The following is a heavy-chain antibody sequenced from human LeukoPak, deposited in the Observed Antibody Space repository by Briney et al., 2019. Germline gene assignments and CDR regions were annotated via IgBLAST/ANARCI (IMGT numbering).Heavy chain of an antibody. V-gene: IGHV4-59*11. CDR1: GGSISGHY. J-gene: IGHJ4*02. CDR3: TRDFRRALDF. CDR2: IYYNGNM. Sequence: SETLSLTCNVSGGSISGHYWSWVRQSPGKGLEWIGYIYYNGNMNYNPSLKSRVTMSVDTSKNQLSLKLISVTAADTAVYYCTRDFRRALDFWGQGTLVTVSS.